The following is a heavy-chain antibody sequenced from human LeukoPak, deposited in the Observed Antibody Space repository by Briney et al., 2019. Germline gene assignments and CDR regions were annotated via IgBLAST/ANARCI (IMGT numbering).Heavy chain of an antibody. CDR3: ARVGGGSYFDY. Sequence: PGGSLRLSCAASGFTVSSNYMSWVRQAPGKGLEWVSVIYSGGSTYYADSVKSRFTISRDNSKNTLYLQMNSLRAEDTAVYYCARVGGGSYFDYWGQGTLVTVSS. CDR2: IYSGGST. J-gene: IGHJ4*02. CDR1: GFTVSSNY. V-gene: IGHV3-53*01. D-gene: IGHD1-26*01.